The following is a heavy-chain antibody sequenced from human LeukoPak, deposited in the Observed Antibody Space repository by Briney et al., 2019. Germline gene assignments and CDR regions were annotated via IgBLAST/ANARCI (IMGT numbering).Heavy chain of an antibody. J-gene: IGHJ4*02. D-gene: IGHD2-15*01. Sequence: PSETLSLTCAVYGGSFSGYYWSWIRQPPGKGLEWIGEINHSGSTNYSPSLKSRVTISVDTSKNQFSLKLSSVTAADTAVYYCAREYCSGGSCHEDYWGQGTLVTVSS. V-gene: IGHV4-34*01. CDR2: INHSGST. CDR3: AREYCSGGSCHEDY. CDR1: GGSFSGYY.